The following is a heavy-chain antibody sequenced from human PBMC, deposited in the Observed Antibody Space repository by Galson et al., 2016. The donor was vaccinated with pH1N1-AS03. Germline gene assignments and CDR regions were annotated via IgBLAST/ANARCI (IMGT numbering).Heavy chain of an antibody. Sequence: ETLTLTCAVSGDSISSGYFCGWIRQPPGQGLEGIGSIYHSGTTSYCPSPQGRITISVDTSKNHFSLKLTSVTAADTAVYYCASDRGLGGNNWFDPWGQGTLVSVSS. V-gene: IGHV4-38-2*01. J-gene: IGHJ5*02. CDR3: ASDRGLGGNNWFDP. D-gene: IGHD3-16*01. CDR2: IYHSGTT. CDR1: GDSISSGYF.